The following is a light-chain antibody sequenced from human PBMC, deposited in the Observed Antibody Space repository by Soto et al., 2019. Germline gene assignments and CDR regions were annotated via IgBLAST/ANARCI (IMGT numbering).Light chain of an antibody. J-gene: IGLJ3*02. CDR2: DVS. Sequence: QSALTQPRSVSGSPGQSVTISCTGTSGDLGGYNYVSWYQQRPGEAPELLIYDVSERPSGVPDRFSGSKSGNTASLTISGLQADDEADYYCSSYAGTYTWVFGGGTKLTVL. CDR1: SGDLGGYNY. V-gene: IGLV2-11*01. CDR3: SSYAGTYTWV.